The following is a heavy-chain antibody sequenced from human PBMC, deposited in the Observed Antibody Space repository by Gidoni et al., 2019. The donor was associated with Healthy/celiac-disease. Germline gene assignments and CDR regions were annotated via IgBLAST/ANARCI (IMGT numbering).Heavy chain of an antibody. Sequence: EVQLVESGGGLVQPGGSLRLSCAASGFTFSSYDMHWVRQATGQGLEWVSAIGTAGDTYYPGSVKGRFTISRENAKNSLYLQMHSLRAGDTAVYYCARSPRYYYDSSGNYYYYGMDVWGQGTTVTVSS. CDR3: ARSPRYYYDSSGNYYYYGMDV. CDR2: IGTAGDT. D-gene: IGHD3-22*01. CDR1: GFTFSSYD. V-gene: IGHV3-13*04. J-gene: IGHJ6*02.